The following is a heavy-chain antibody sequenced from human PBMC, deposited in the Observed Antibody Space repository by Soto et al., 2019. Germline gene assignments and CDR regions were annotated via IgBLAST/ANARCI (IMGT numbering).Heavy chain of an antibody. J-gene: IGHJ3*02. CDR1: GFTFSSYA. V-gene: IGHV3-23*01. CDR2: ISGSGGST. D-gene: IGHD6-13*01. Sequence: GGSLRLSCAASGFTFSSYAMSWVRQAPGKGLEWVSAISGSGGSTYYADSVKGRFTISRDNSKNTLYLQMNSLRAEDTAVYYCAKEYSSSWYAAGGDAFDIWGQGTMVTVSS. CDR3: AKEYSSSWYAAGGDAFDI.